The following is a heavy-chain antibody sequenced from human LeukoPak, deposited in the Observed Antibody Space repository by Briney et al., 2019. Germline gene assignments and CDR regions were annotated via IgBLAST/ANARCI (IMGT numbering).Heavy chain of an antibody. CDR2: ISAYNGRT. CDR1: GYIFINHG. J-gene: IGHJ5*01. CDR3: GRWAPNPNDS. Sequence: ASVKVSCKASGYIFINHGISWVRQAPGQGLEWMGWISAYNGRTEYAPKFQDRDTMTTDTSTTTAYMELRSLTSDDTAVYYCGRWAPNPNDSWGQGTLVTVS. V-gene: IGHV1-18*01.